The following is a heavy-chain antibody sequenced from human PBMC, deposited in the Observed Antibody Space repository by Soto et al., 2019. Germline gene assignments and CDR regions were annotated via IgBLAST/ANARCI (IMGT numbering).Heavy chain of an antibody. CDR3: ARGGTPIDY. CDR2: FSDYNGNT. J-gene: IGHJ4*02. Sequence: QVQLVQSGAEVKKPGASVKVSCKTSGYTFTNFGLSWVRQAPGQGLEWMGWFSDYNGNTNYAQNYQGRVTMTTDTHTSRAYMELRSLRSDDTAVYYCARGGTPIDYGGQGTLVTFSS. CDR1: GYTFTNFG. D-gene: IGHD3-16*01. V-gene: IGHV1-18*01.